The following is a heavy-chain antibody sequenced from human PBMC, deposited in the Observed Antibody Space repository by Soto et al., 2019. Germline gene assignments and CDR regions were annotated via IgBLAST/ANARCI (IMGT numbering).Heavy chain of an antibody. D-gene: IGHD2-15*01. CDR3: ASYCSGGSCLYY. J-gene: IGHJ4*02. Sequence: ASVKVSCEASGYSFTSYYMHWVRQAPGQGLEWMGIINPSGGSTSYAQKFQGRVTMTRDTSTSTVYMELSSLRSEDTAVYYCASYCSGGSCLYYWGQGTLVTVSS. CDR1: GYSFTSYY. V-gene: IGHV1-46*01. CDR2: INPSGGST.